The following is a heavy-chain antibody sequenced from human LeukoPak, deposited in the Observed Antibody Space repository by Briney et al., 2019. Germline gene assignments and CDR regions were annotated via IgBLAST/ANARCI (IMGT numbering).Heavy chain of an antibody. V-gene: IGHV1-18*01. D-gene: IGHD3-10*01. CDR1: GYTFTRYG. Sequence: GASVKVSCKASGYTFTRYGISWVRQAPGQGLEWMGWISAYNGNTNYAQKLQGRVTMATDTSTSTAYMELRSLRSDDTAVYYCARHGLIRGLIHPYYYYGMDVWGQGTTVTVSS. CDR2: ISAYNGNT. J-gene: IGHJ6*02. CDR3: ARHGLIRGLIHPYYYYGMDV.